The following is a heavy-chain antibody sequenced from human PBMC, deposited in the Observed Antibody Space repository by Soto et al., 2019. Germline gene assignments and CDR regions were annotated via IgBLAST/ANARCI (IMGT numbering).Heavy chain of an antibody. CDR3: ARDGDYYDSNGYHGKLGY. CDR2: IYSGGST. V-gene: IGHV3-66*01. J-gene: IGHJ4*02. CDR1: GFTVSSNY. D-gene: IGHD3-22*01. Sequence: EVQLVESGGGLVQPGGSLRLSCAASGFTVSSNYMSWVRQAPGKGLEWVSVIYSGGSTYYADSVKGRFTISRDNSKNTLYLQMNSLRAEDTAVYYCARDGDYYDSNGYHGKLGYWGQGTLVTVSS.